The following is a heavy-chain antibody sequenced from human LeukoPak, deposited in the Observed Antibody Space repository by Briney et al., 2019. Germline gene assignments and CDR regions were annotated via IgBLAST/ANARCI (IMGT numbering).Heavy chain of an antibody. D-gene: IGHD4-23*01. CDR1: GYTFTGYY. V-gene: IGHV1-2*06. CDR3: ASPTNGGNGDSDY. Sequence: GASVKVSCKASGYTFTGYYMHWVRQAPGQGLEWMGRINPNSGGTNYAQKFQGRVTMTRDTSISTAYMELSRLRSDDTAVYYCASPTNGGNGDSDYWGQGTLVTVSS. J-gene: IGHJ4*02. CDR2: INPNSGGT.